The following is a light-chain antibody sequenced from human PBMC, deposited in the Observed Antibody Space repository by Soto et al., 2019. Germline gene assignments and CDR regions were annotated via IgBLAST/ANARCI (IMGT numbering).Light chain of an antibody. Sequence: SPATLSVSPGERATLCCRAGQGVATNFAWYQQKSGQSPRLLIYDVSIRATGVPARFSATGSETDFTLTISGLQSEDSAVYFCQQYNNWPFSFGQGTLLEIK. CDR3: QQYNNWPFS. J-gene: IGKJ5*01. V-gene: IGKV3-15*01. CDR1: QGVATN. CDR2: DVS.